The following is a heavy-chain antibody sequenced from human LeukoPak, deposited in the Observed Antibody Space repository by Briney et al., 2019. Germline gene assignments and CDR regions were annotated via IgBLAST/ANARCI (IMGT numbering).Heavy chain of an antibody. J-gene: IGHJ4*02. CDR2: ISYDGSNK. V-gene: IGHV3-30-3*01. CDR1: GFTFSSYA. D-gene: IGHD2-15*01. CDR3: ARAAYVVAASFDY. Sequence: PGGSLRLSCAASGFTFSSYAMHWVRQAPGKGLEWVAVISYDGSNKYYADSVKGRFTISRDNSKNTLYLQMNSLRAEDTAVYYCARAAYVVAASFDYWGQGTLVTVSS.